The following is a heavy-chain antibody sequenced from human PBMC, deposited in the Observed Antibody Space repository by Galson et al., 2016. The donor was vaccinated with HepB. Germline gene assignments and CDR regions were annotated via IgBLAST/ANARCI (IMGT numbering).Heavy chain of an antibody. Sequence: SLRLSCAASGFSFSIHGMHWVRQAPGKGLEWVAVISYDGIRKSYADSLNGRLTIYRDNSKRTLFLQMNSLTAEDTAVYYCVRDLSTVTVHWYFDLWGRGTLVTVSS. CDR3: VRDLSTVTVHWYFDL. V-gene: IGHV3-30*03. J-gene: IGHJ2*01. D-gene: IGHD2-21*02. CDR2: ISYDGIRK. CDR1: GFSFSIHG.